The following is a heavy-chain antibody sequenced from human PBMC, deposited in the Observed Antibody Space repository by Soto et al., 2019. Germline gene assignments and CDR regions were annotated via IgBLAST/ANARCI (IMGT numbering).Heavy chain of an antibody. CDR2: INHSGST. V-gene: IGHV4-34*01. D-gene: IGHD3-10*01. CDR3: ARHKGLFGDYYYYYYYMDV. Sequence: SETLSLTCAVYGGSFSGYYWSWIRQPPGKGLEWIGEINHSGSTNYNPSLKSRVTISVDTSKNQFSLKLSSVTAADTAVYYCARHKGLFGDYYYYYYYMDVWGKGTTVTVSS. J-gene: IGHJ6*03. CDR1: GGSFSGYY.